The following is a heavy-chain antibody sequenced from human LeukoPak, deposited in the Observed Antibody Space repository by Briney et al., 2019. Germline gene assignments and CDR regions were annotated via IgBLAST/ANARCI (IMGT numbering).Heavy chain of an antibody. CDR3: ARGPRYNCNYLRWWFDP. Sequence: GRSLRLSCAASGFTFSSYGMHWVRQAPGKGLEWVAVIWYHGSNKYYADSVKGRFTISRDNSKNTLYLQMNSLRAEDTAVYYCARGPRYNCNYLRWWFDPWGQGTLVTVSS. J-gene: IGHJ5*02. CDR1: GFTFSSYG. CDR2: IWYHGSNK. V-gene: IGHV3-33*01. D-gene: IGHD1-7*01.